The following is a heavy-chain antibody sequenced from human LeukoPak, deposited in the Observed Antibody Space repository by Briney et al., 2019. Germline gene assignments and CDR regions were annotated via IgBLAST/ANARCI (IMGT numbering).Heavy chain of an antibody. CDR3: ARDIYYDFWSGYSGYYYYGMDV. D-gene: IGHD3-3*01. CDR2: IYTSGST. Sequence: SETLSLTCTVSGGSISSYYWSWIRQPAGKGLEWIGRIYTSGSTNYNPSLKSRVTMSVDTSKNQFPLKLSSVTAADTAVYYCARDIYYDFWSGYSGYYYYGMDVWGQGTTVTVSS. CDR1: GGSISSYY. J-gene: IGHJ6*02. V-gene: IGHV4-4*07.